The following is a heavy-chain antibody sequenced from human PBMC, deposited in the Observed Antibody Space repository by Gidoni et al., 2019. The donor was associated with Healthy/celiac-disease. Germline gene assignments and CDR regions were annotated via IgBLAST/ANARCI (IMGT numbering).Heavy chain of an antibody. CDR1: GFTFSRYE. CDR2: ISSSGSTI. V-gene: IGHV3-48*03. CDR3: ARAGAAAGTGGDY. J-gene: IGHJ4*02. D-gene: IGHD6-13*01. Sequence: EVQLVESGGGLLQPGGSLRLSCAPSGFTFSRYEMNWVRQAPGKGLELVSYISSSGSTIYYADSVKGRFTISRDNAKNSLYLQMNSLRAEDTAVYYCARAGAAAGTGGDYWGQGTLVTVSS.